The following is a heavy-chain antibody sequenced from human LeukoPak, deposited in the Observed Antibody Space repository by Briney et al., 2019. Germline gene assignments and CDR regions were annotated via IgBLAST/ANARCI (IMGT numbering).Heavy chain of an antibody. CDR3: AKEARWYNAFDI. CDR1: GFPFISYA. Sequence: GGPLRLSCAASGFPFISYAMSWVRQAPGKGLEWVSAISGSGGSTYYADSVKGRFTISRDNSKNTLYLQMNSLRAEDTAVYYCAKEARWYNAFDIWGQGTMVTVSS. J-gene: IGHJ3*02. D-gene: IGHD1-1*01. CDR2: ISGSGGST. V-gene: IGHV3-23*01.